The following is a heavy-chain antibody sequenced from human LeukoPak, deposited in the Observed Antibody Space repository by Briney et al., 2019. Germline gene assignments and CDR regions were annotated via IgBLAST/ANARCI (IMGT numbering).Heavy chain of an antibody. CDR3: ARALVTIFGVVFDY. J-gene: IGHJ4*02. V-gene: IGHV1-8*03. D-gene: IGHD3-3*01. CDR1: GYTFTSYD. Sequence: ASVKVSCKASGYTFTSYDINWVRQATGQGLEWMGWMNPNSGNTGYAQKFQGRVTITADKSTSTAYMELSSLRSEDTAVYYCARALVTIFGVVFDYWGQGTLVTVSS. CDR2: MNPNSGNT.